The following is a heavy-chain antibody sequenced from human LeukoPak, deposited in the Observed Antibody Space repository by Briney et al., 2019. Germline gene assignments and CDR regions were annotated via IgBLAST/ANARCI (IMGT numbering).Heavy chain of an antibody. CDR3: AKDSAFYYIDV. D-gene: IGHD3-10*01. CDR1: GFTFNNYG. CDR2: IRYNGNNQ. Sequence: GGSLRFSCAVSGFTFNNYGMHWVRQAPGKGLEWVAFIRYNGNNQYYADSVKGRFTISRDNSKNTLYLQMNSLKGDDTAVYYCAKDSAFYYIDVWGKGTTVIISS. V-gene: IGHV3-30*02. J-gene: IGHJ6*03.